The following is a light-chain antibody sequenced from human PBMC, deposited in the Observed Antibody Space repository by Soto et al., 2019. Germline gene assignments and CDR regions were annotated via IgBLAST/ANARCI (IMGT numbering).Light chain of an antibody. CDR3: AAWDGSLNGVV. CDR2: SSN. J-gene: IGLJ3*02. Sequence: QSVLTQPPSASGTPGQRVTISCSGSNXNIGSNTVNWYQQFPGAAPKLLVYSSNLRPSGVPDRFSGSKSGTSASLAISGLQSEDESDYYCAAWDGSLNGVVFGGGTQLTVL. V-gene: IGLV1-44*01. CDR1: NXNIGSNT.